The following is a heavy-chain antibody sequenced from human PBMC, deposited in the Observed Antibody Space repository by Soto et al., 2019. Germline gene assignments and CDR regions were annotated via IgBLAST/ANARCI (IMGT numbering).Heavy chain of an antibody. V-gene: IGHV3-9*01. CDR2: ISWNSGSI. CDR1: GFTFDDYA. J-gene: IGHJ3*02. CDR3: AKEIETSCCSEAFDI. D-gene: IGHD2-2*01. Sequence: EVQLVESGGGLVQPGRSLRLSCAASGFTFDDYAMHWVRQAPGKGLEWVSGISWNSGSIGYADSVKGRFTISRDNAKNSLYLQMNSLRAEDTALYYCAKEIETSCCSEAFDIWGQGTMVTVSS.